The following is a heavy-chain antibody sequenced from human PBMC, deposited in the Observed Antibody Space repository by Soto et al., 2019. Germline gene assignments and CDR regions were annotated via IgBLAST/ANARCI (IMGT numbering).Heavy chain of an antibody. CDR2: IYYSGST. V-gene: IGHV4-39*01. CDR3: ARGHRFLEWLSKYYYYYYMDV. Sequence: SETLFLTCTVSGGSISSSSYYWGWIRQPPGKGLECIGSIYYSGSTYYNPSLKSRVTISVDTSKNQFSLKLSSVTAADTAVYYCARGHRFLEWLSKYYYYYYMDVWGKGTTVTVSS. D-gene: IGHD3-3*01. J-gene: IGHJ6*03. CDR1: GGSISSSSYY.